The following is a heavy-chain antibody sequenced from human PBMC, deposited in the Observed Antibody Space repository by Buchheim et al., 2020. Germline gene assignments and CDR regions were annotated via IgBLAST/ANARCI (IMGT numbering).Heavy chain of an antibody. CDR2: IYSGGST. V-gene: IGHV3-66*01. CDR3: ARDPRYSGSAGYGMDV. Sequence: EVQLVESGGDLVQPGGSLRLSCAASGFTVSNNYMSWVRQAPGKGLEWVSVIYSGGSTYYADSVKGRFTISRDNSKNTLYLQMNSLRVEDTAVYYCARDPRYSGSAGYGMDVWGQGTT. D-gene: IGHD6-6*01. J-gene: IGHJ6*02. CDR1: GFTVSNNY.